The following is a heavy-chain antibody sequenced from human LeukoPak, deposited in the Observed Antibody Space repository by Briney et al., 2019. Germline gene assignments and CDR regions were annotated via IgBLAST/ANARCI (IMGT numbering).Heavy chain of an antibody. Sequence: GGSLRLSCAASGFTFDTYGMSWVRQAPGKGLEWVSGINWNGDDTTYADSVKGRFTISRDNAKNSLYLQINSLRAEDTALYYCVRGGELVGSYFDYWGPGTLVTVSS. J-gene: IGHJ4*02. CDR1: GFTFDTYG. CDR3: VRGGELVGSYFDY. V-gene: IGHV3-20*04. CDR2: INWNGDDT. D-gene: IGHD3-16*01.